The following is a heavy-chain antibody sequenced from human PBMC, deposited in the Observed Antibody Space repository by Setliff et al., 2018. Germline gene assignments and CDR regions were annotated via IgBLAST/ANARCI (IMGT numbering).Heavy chain of an antibody. CDR3: ARGCSSGSCYPHDPVSSNWYRNWFDP. J-gene: IGHJ5*02. Sequence: SETLSLTCAVYGDSFSGYFWTWIRQPPGKGLEWIGDIDQSGSTNYNPSLKSRLTISVDTSKTQFSLRLSSVTAADTAVYFCARGCSSGSCYPHDPVSSNWYRNWFDPWGQGILVTVSS. CDR2: IDQSGST. V-gene: IGHV4-34*01. CDR1: GDSFSGYF. D-gene: IGHD2-15*01.